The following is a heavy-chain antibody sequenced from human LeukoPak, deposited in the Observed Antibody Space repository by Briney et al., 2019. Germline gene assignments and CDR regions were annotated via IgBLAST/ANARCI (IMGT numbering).Heavy chain of an antibody. Sequence: ASVKVSCKASGYTFTGYYMHWVRQAPGQGLEWMGWISAYNGNTNYAQKLQGRVTMTTDTSTSTAYMELRSLRSDDTAVYYCARDRPQLLRPDPLDYWGQGTLVTVSS. CDR1: GYTFTGYY. CDR2: ISAYNGNT. CDR3: ARDRPQLLRPDPLDY. J-gene: IGHJ4*02. D-gene: IGHD1-26*01. V-gene: IGHV1-18*04.